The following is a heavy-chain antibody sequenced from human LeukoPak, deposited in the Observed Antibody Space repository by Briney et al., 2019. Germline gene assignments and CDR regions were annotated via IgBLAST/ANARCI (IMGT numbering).Heavy chain of an antibody. CDR2: IWYDGSNK. J-gene: IGHJ4*02. Sequence: GGSLRLSCAASGFTFSSYGMHWVRQAPGKGLEWVAVIWYDGSNKYYADSVKGRFTISRDNSKNTLYLQMDSLRAEDTAVYYCATPGGWLYDILTGYLDYWGQGTLVTVSS. CDR3: ATPGGWLYDILTGYLDY. CDR1: GFTFSSYG. D-gene: IGHD3-9*01. V-gene: IGHV3-30*02.